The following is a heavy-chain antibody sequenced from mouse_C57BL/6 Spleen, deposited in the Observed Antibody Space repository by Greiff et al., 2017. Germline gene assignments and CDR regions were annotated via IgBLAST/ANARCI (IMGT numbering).Heavy chain of an antibody. CDR2: INPGDGDT. CDR3: AGYDAARFAY. D-gene: IGHD2-2*01. J-gene: IGHJ3*01. Sequence: VQLQQSGPELVKPGASVKISCKASGYAFSSSWMNWVKQRPGKGLEWIGRINPGDGDTNYNGKFKGKATLTADKSSSTAYMQLSSLTSEDSAVYFCAGYDAARFAYWGQGTLVTVSA. V-gene: IGHV1-82*01. CDR1: GYAFSSSW.